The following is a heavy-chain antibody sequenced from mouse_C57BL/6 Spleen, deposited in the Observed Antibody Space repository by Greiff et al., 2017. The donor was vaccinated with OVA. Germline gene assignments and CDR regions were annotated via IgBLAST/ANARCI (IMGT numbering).Heavy chain of an antibody. CDR2: IDPSDSYT. CDR1: GYTFTSYW. J-gene: IGHJ2*01. D-gene: IGHD3-2*02. V-gene: IGHV1-50*01. Sequence: QVQLQQPGAELVKPGASVKLSCKASGYTFTSYWMQWVKQRPGQGLAWIGEIDPSDSYTNYHQQFQGKAHLTVDQASSTAYMQLSSLTYEDAAVDYCARRESAGYGGVDYWGQGTTLTVSS. CDR3: ARRESAGYGGVDY.